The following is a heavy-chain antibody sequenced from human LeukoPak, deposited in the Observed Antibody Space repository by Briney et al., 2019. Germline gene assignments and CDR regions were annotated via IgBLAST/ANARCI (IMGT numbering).Heavy chain of an antibody. V-gene: IGHV3-23*01. CDR2: IFPSGGEI. CDR3: ATYRQVLLPFES. Sequence: TGGSLRLSCAASGFTFSRYGMSWVRQPPGKGLEWVSSIFPSGGEIHYADSVRGRFTISRDNSKSTLSLQMNSLSAEDTAIYYCATYRQVLLPFESWGQGTLVTVSS. J-gene: IGHJ4*02. CDR1: GFTFSRYG. D-gene: IGHD2-8*02.